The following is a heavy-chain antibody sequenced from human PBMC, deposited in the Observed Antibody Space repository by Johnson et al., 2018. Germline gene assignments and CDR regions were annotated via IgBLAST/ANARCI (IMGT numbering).Heavy chain of an antibody. CDR1: GFTVSSTY. J-gene: IGHJ1*01. CDR2: IYSGGST. CDR3: ARGSVPQTYYYDSSGYRTAEYFQD. V-gene: IGHV3-53*01. D-gene: IGHD3-22*01. Sequence: VQLVQSGGGLVQPGGSLRLSCAVSGFTVSSTYMSWVRQAPGKGLEWISLIYSGGSTYYADSVKGRFTIPRETSRNTLYLQMNSLKVEDTAGYFCARGSVPQTYYYDSSGYRTAEYFQDWGQGTQVTVSS.